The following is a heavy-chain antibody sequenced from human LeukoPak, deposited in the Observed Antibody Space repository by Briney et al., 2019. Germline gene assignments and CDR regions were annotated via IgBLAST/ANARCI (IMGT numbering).Heavy chain of an antibody. D-gene: IGHD5-18*01. CDR3: ASTGDSYGRHRPAHHNWFDP. CDR2: IYYSGST. V-gene: IGHV4-39*01. Sequence: SETLSLTCTVSGGSISSSSYYWGWIRQPPGKGLEWIGSIYYSGSTYYNPSFKSRVTISVDTSKNQFSLKLSSVTAADTAVYYCASTGDSYGRHRPAHHNWFDPWGQGTLVTVSS. CDR1: GGSISSSSYY. J-gene: IGHJ5*02.